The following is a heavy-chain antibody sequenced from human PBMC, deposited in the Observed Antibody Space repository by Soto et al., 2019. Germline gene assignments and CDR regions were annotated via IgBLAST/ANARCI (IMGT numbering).Heavy chain of an antibody. J-gene: IGHJ3*02. Sequence: VGFLRLPWAASGFTFSSYGMHWVGQATGKGLEWVAVIWYDGSNKYYADSVKGRFTISRDNSKNTLYLQMNSLRAEDTAVYSCARELHLGGRAFDIWGQGTMVTVSS. CDR3: ARELHLGGRAFDI. CDR1: GFTFSSYG. CDR2: IWYDGSNK. V-gene: IGHV3-33*01. D-gene: IGHD3-16*01.